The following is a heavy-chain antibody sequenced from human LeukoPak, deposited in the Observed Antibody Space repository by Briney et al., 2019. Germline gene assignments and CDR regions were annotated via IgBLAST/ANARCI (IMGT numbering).Heavy chain of an antibody. CDR1: GFTFSSYA. V-gene: IGHV3-33*08. CDR2: IWYDGNNK. CDR3: ARFPGDWYFDL. D-gene: IGHD1-14*01. Sequence: GRSLRLSCAASGFTFSSYAMHWVRQAPGKGLEWVAVIWYDGNNKYYADSVKGRFTISRDNSKNTLYLQMNSLRAEDTAVYYCARFPGDWYFDLWGRGTLVTVSS. J-gene: IGHJ2*01.